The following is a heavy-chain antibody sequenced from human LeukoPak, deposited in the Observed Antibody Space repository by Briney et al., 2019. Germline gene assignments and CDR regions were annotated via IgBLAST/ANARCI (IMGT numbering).Heavy chain of an antibody. J-gene: IGHJ4*02. CDR3: AKDHIFGEVKPYYFDY. Sequence: PGGSLRLSCAASGFTLRSYAMSWVRQAPRKGLEWVSAISGSGGSTYYADSVKGRFTISRDNSKNTLYLQMNSLRAEDTAVYYCAKDHIFGEVKPYYFDYWGQGTLVTVSS. D-gene: IGHD3-16*01. CDR1: GFTLRSYA. CDR2: ISGSGGST. V-gene: IGHV3-23*01.